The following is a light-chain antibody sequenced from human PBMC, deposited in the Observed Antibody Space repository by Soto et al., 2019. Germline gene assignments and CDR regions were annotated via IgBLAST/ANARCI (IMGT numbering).Light chain of an antibody. V-gene: IGLV2-23*01. CDR1: SSDVGSYNL. Sequence: QSVLTQPASVSGSPGQSITISCTGTSSDVGSYNLVSRYQQHPGKAPKLMIYEGSKRPSGVSNRFSGSKSGNTASLTISGLQAEDEADYYCCSYAGSRTPYVFGTGTKVTVL. J-gene: IGLJ1*01. CDR3: CSYAGSRTPYV. CDR2: EGS.